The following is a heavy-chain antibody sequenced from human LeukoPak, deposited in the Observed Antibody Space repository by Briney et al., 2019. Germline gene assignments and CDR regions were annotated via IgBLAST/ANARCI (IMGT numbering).Heavy chain of an antibody. D-gene: IGHD4-17*01. CDR1: GFTFSNYW. J-gene: IGHJ5*01. CDR3: ARLKDAVTIFDC. Sequence: HPGGSLRLSCMASGFTFSNYWMSWVRQAPGKGLEWVASIKEDGSDKYYVDSVKGRFTISRDNTKNSLYVQMSSLRAEDTAVYYCARLKDAVTIFDCWGQGILVTVSS. CDR2: IKEDGSDK. V-gene: IGHV3-7*01.